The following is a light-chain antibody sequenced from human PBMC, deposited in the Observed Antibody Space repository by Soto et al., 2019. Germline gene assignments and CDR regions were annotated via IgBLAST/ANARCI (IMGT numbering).Light chain of an antibody. CDR2: EVS. Sequence: DIVMTQTPLSLSVTPGQPASISCKSRQSLLHSNGKTYLYWYLQKPGHPPQLLIYEVSKRFSGVPERFSGSGSGTDFTLKISRVEAEDVGVYYCMQSIQLPWTFGQGTKVEIK. CDR3: MQSIQLPWT. CDR1: QSLLHSNGKTY. V-gene: IGKV2D-29*01. J-gene: IGKJ1*01.